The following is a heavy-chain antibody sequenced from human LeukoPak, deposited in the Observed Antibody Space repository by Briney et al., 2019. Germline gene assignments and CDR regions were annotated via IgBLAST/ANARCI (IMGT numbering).Heavy chain of an antibody. CDR3: ARAKWELLPYYYYYMDV. Sequence: ASVKVSCKASGYTFTSYGISWVRQAPGQGLEWMGWISAYNGNTNYAQKLQGRVTMTTDPYTSRVYKELRSLRSDDTAVYYCARAKWELLPYYYYYMDVWGKGTTVTVSS. D-gene: IGHD1-26*01. CDR1: GYTFTSYG. J-gene: IGHJ6*03. CDR2: ISAYNGNT. V-gene: IGHV1-18*01.